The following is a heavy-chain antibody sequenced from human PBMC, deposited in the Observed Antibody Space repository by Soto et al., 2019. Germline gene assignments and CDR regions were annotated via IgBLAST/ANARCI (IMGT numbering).Heavy chain of an antibody. CDR3: AREVADGYLGSFYY. CDR1: GGTFSSHA. Sequence: QVQLVQSGAEVKKPGSSVKVSCKASGGTFSSHAVSWVRQAPGQGLEWVGGIIPILGSEEYAEKFQGRVTITADESTGTAYMELSSLRSEDTAVYYCAREVADGYLGSFYYWGQGTLVTVSS. V-gene: IGHV1-69*01. J-gene: IGHJ4*02. CDR2: IIPILGSE. D-gene: IGHD7-27*01.